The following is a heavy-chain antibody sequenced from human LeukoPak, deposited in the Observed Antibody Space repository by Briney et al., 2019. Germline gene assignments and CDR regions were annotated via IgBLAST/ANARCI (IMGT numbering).Heavy chain of an antibody. CDR3: ATQPCSGGSCYLGN. J-gene: IGHJ4*02. V-gene: IGHV3-30*04. D-gene: IGHD2-15*01. Sequence: PGGSLRLSCAASGVTFRGDAMHWVRQAPGKGLKWVALISHDGRNKFYANSVKGRFTISRDDSKNTLDLEVNSLRAEDTAVYYCATQPCSGGSCYLGNWGQGTLVTVSS. CDR2: ISHDGRNK. CDR1: GVTFRGDA.